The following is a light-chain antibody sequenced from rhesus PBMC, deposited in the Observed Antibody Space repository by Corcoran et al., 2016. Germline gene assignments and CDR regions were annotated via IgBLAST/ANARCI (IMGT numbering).Light chain of an antibody. Sequence: DIQMTQSPSSLSASVGDTVTITCRASQGISSWLAWYQQKQGKAPKLRIYKASSLQRGVPSRFSGSGSGTDFTLTISSLQSEDFATYYCQQYSSRPWTFGQGTKVEIK. J-gene: IGKJ1*01. V-gene: IGKV1-22*01. CDR2: KAS. CDR1: QGISSW. CDR3: QQYSSRPWT.